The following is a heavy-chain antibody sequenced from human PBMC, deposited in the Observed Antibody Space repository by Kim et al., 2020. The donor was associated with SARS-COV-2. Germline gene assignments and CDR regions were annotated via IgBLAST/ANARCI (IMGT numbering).Heavy chain of an antibody. D-gene: IGHD4-17*01. CDR3: ARVSNYGDYPFVY. V-gene: IGHV3-21*01. J-gene: IGHJ4*02. CDR1: GFTFSNYY. Sequence: GGSLRLSCAASGFTFSNYYMNWVRQAPGKGLEWVSSIGPSSAYIYYADSVRGRFTISRDTAKNPLYLQMNSLRAEDTAVYYCARVSNYGDYPFVYWGQGTLAT. CDR2: IGPSSAYI.